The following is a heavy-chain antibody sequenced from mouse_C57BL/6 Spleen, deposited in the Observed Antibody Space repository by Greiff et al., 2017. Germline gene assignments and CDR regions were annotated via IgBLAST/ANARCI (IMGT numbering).Heavy chain of an antibody. CDR3: ARYGGSSYWYFDV. CDR1: GYTFTSYW. D-gene: IGHD1-1*01. V-gene: IGHV1-59*01. CDR2: IDPSDSYT. J-gene: IGHJ1*03. Sequence: QVQLQQPGAELVRPGASVKLSCKASGYTFTSYWMHWVKQRPGQGLEWIGVIDPSDSYTNYNQQFKGKATLTVDTSSSTAYMQLSSLTSEDSAVYYCARYGGSSYWYFDVWGTGTTVTVSS.